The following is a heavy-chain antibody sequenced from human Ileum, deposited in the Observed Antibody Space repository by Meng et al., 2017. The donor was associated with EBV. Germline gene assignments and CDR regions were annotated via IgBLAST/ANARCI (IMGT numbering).Heavy chain of an antibody. J-gene: IGHJ4*02. CDR1: GGSFSGYY. D-gene: IGHD4/OR15-4a*01. CDR3: ARGLLAGTMLNWSDY. CDR2: INHSGST. Sequence: QVQLQQWGAXLLKPXXXLSLTCAVYGGSFSGYYWSWIRQPPGKGLEWIGEINHSGSTNYNPSLKSRVTISVDTSKNQFSLKLSSVTAADTAVYYCARGLLAGTMLNWSDYWGQGPLVTVSS. V-gene: IGHV4-34*01.